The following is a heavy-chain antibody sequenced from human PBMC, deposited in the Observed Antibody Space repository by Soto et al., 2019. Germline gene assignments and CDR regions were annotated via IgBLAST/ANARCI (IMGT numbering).Heavy chain of an antibody. D-gene: IGHD3-3*01. J-gene: IGHJ5*02. CDR1: GGSISSYY. V-gene: IGHV4-59*01. Sequence: SETLSLTCTVSGGSISSYYWSWIRQPPGKGLEWIGYIYYSGSTNYNPSLKSRVTISVDTSKNQFSLKLSSVTAADTAVYYCARGLKGYDFWSGYYTGWFDPWGQGTLVTVSS. CDR3: ARGLKGYDFWSGYYTGWFDP. CDR2: IYYSGST.